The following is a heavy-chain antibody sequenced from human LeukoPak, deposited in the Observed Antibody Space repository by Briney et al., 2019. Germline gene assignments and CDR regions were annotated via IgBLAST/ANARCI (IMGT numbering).Heavy chain of an antibody. CDR3: ARETLEYGSSWYKAGLYYYYYYMDV. J-gene: IGHJ6*03. Sequence: PSETLSLTCTVSGGSISSYYWSWIRQPAGKGLEWIGRIYTSGSTNYNPSLKSRVTMSVDTSKNQFSLKLSSVTAADTAVYYCARETLEYGSSWYKAGLYYYYYYMDVWGKGTTVTISS. V-gene: IGHV4-4*07. D-gene: IGHD6-13*01. CDR2: IYTSGST. CDR1: GGSISSYY.